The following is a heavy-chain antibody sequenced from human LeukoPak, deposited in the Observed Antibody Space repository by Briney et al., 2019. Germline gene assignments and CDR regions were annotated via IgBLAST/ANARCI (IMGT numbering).Heavy chain of an antibody. CDR1: GFSFSDYY. V-gene: IGHV3-11*01. CDR2: ISSSGSTI. Sequence: PGGSLRLSCAASGFSFSDYYMSGVRQAPGKGLEWVSYISSSGSTIYYADSVKGRFTISRDNAKNSLYLKMNSLRAEDTAVYYCARDTAIVTGYYYYGMDVWGEGATVTVSS. D-gene: IGHD5-18*01. CDR3: ARDTAIVTGYYYYGMDV. J-gene: IGHJ6*01.